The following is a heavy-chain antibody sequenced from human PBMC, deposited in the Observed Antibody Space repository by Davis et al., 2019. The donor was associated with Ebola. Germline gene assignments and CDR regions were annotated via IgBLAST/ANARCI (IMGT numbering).Heavy chain of an antibody. CDR2: IYSGGTT. J-gene: IGHJ4*02. V-gene: IGHV3-53*01. D-gene: IGHD3-3*01. CDR1: GFTSINAW. Sequence: GGSLRLSCAASGFTSINAWMTWVRQAPGKGLEWVSIIYSGGTTYYADSVKGRFTISRDSSKNTLYLQMNSLRAEDTAVYYCARDDFCSLWGQGTLVTVSS. CDR3: ARDDFCSL.